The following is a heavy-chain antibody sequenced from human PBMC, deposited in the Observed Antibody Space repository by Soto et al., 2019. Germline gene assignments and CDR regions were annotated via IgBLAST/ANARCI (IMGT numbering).Heavy chain of an antibody. J-gene: IGHJ5*02. CDR1: GVSISSGGYS. Sequence: SETLSLTCAVSGVSISSGGYSWSWIRQPPGKGLEWIGYIYHSGSTYYNPSLKSRVTTSVDRSKNQFSLKLSSVTAADTAVYYCARVPGPWGQGTLVTVSS. V-gene: IGHV4-30-2*01. CDR3: ARVPGP. CDR2: IYHSGST.